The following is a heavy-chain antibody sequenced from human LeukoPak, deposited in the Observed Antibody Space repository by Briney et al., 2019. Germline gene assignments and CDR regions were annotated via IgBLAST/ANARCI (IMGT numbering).Heavy chain of an antibody. D-gene: IGHD1-26*01. CDR1: GFTFSNAW. V-gene: IGHV3-15*01. Sequence: GGSLRLSCAASGFTFSNAWMSWVRQAPGKGLEWVGRIKSKTDGGTTDYAAPVKGRFTISRDDSKNTLYLQMNSLKTEDTAVYYCTTGREWELQLLDYWGQGTLVTVSS. J-gene: IGHJ4*02. CDR2: IKSKTDGGTT. CDR3: TTGREWELQLLDY.